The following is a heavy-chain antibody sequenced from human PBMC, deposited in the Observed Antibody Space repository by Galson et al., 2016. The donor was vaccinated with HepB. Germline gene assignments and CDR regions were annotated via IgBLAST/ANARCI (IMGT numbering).Heavy chain of an antibody. D-gene: IGHD3-10*01. Sequence: SLRLSCAASGFNFGSYSMNWVRQAPGKGLEWLPYISISSSTIYYADSVKGRFTISRDNAKNSLYLQMNSLRDEDTAVYYCSTVWLRELYSLSMDVWGQGTAVTVSS. CDR3: STVWLRELYSLSMDV. CDR1: GFNFGSYS. V-gene: IGHV3-48*02. J-gene: IGHJ6*02. CDR2: ISISSSTI.